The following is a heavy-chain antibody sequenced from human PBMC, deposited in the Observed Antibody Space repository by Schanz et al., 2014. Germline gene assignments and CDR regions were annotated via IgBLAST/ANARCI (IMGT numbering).Heavy chain of an antibody. J-gene: IGHJ4*02. D-gene: IGHD5-18*01. CDR3: ARGTDTAMEHRPFDY. CDR2: SASGGGP. V-gene: IGHV3-53*01. Sequence: DVQLVDSGGGLVQPGGSLRLSCAASGFTVSNSYIHWVRQAPGKGLEWVSLVSASGGGPFYADSVKGRFTISRDNSKNTLYLLMNSLRAEDTAVYYCARGTDTAMEHRPFDYWGQGTLVAVSS. CDR1: GFTVSNSY.